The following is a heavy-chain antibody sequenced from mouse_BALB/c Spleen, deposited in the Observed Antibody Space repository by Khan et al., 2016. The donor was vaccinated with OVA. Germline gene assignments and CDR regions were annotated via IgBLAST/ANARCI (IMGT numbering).Heavy chain of an antibody. D-gene: IGHD1-3*01. Sequence: QVQLKESGPGLVAPSQTLSITCTVSGFSLSNYGVHWVRQPPGKGLEWLGVIWAGGSTNHNSALMSRLTISKDNSKSQVFLKMNSLQTDDTAMYYCARAFYNGAWVAYWGQGTLVTVSA. CDR2: IWAGGST. J-gene: IGHJ3*01. V-gene: IGHV2-9*02. CDR1: GFSLSNYG. CDR3: ARAFYNGAWVAY.